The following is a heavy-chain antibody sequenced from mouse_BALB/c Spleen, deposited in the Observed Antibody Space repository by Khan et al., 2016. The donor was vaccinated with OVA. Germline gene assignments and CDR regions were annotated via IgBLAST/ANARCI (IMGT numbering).Heavy chain of an antibody. Sequence: EGELVESGGGLVKPGGSLKLSCAASGFTFSSYTMSWVRQTPEKRLEWVATISSGGTYTYYPDSVKGRFTISRDNAKNTLYLQMSSLKSEDTAMYYCTRDGNYAHWYFDVWGAGATVTVSS. CDR2: ISSGGTYT. D-gene: IGHD2-1*01. V-gene: IGHV5-6-4*01. J-gene: IGHJ1*01. CDR3: TRDGNYAHWYFDV. CDR1: GFTFSSYT.